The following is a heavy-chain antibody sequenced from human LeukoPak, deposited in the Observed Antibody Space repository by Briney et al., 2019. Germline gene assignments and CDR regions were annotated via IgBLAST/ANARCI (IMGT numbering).Heavy chain of an antibody. CDR1: GCSFSSSGFY. CDR3: ARGSSDSYGTRAFDV. CDR2: IYYGGTT. D-gene: IGHD6-19*01. Sequence: SETLSLTCTASGCSFSSSGFYWGWLAPPPGIGRVWLGSIYYGGTTYYNPSLKSRVIISVNSSNNQFSLMLSLMTAADTAVYYCARGSSDSYGTRAFDVWGQGTMVTLSS. V-gene: IGHV4-39*01. J-gene: IGHJ3*01.